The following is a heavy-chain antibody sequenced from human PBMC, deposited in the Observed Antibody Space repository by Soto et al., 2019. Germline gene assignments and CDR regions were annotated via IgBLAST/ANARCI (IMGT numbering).Heavy chain of an antibody. V-gene: IGHV4-34*01. D-gene: IGHD2-21*02. J-gene: IGHJ6*02. CDR3: ARADRTLVTSYSLDV. CDR1: GGSFSGYY. CDR2: INHSGTI. Sequence: SETLSLTCAVYGGSFSGYYWTWIRQPPGKGLEWIGEINHSGTINFNPSRKKRLTISLDTSKKHFSLKLSSVTDADTAAYYCARADRTLVTSYSLDVWGQGTTVTVSS.